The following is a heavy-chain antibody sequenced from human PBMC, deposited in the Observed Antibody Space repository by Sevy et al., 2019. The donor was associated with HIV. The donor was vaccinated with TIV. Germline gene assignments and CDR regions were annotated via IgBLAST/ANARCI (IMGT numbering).Heavy chain of an antibody. Sequence: ASVKVSCKASGYTFTNIDINWVRQAPGQGLEWMGWMNPNSGNAGYAQKFQGRVTMTRDTSINTAYLELSSLRSEDTAMYYCVRVLSFYYDKRGHWVNWYFDLWGRGTLVTVSS. CDR1: GYTFTNID. CDR2: MNPNSGNA. J-gene: IGHJ2*01. V-gene: IGHV1-8*01. D-gene: IGHD3-16*01. CDR3: VRVLSFYYDKRGHWVNWYFDL.